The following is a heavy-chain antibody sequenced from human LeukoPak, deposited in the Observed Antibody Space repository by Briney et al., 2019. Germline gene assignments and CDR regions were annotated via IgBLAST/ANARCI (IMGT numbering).Heavy chain of an antibody. J-gene: IGHJ3*02. V-gene: IGHV1-24*01. D-gene: IGHD1-26*01. CDR3: ATPVWIVGSPEAFDI. Sequence: ASVKVSCKVSGYTLTELSMYWVRQAPGKGLEWMGGFDPEDGETIYAQKFQGRVTMTEDTSTDTAYMELSSLRSEDTAVYYCATPVWIVGSPEAFDIWGQGTMVTVSS. CDR2: FDPEDGET. CDR1: GYTLTELS.